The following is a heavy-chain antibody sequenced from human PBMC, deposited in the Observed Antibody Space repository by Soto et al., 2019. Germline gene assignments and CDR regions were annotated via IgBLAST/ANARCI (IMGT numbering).Heavy chain of an antibody. Sequence: PSETLSLTCTVSGGSISSYYWSWIRQPPGKGLEWIGYIYYSGSTNYNPSLKSRVTISVDTSKNQFSLKLSSVTAADTAVYYCARGGHSSSWYSFDYWGQGTLVTVSS. D-gene: IGHD6-13*01. CDR1: GGSISSYY. V-gene: IGHV4-59*01. CDR3: ARGGHSSSWYSFDY. J-gene: IGHJ4*02. CDR2: IYYSGST.